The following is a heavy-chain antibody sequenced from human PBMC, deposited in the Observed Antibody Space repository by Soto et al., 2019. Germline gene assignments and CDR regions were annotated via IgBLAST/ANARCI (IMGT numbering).Heavy chain of an antibody. D-gene: IGHD6-19*01. J-gene: IGHJ5*02. CDR1: GLTCTTHA. CDR2: ISNNGGRT. CDR3: GSPPFPPSYSSGWNPES. V-gene: IGHV3-23*01. Sequence: LPWTAAGLTCTTHAITRIRKEPGKGLEWVSSISNNGGRTFYSDSVKGRCTASRDNFAEYLRMNSLRAEDTAVYYCGSPPFPPSYSSGWNPESLGQGTQDTVSS.